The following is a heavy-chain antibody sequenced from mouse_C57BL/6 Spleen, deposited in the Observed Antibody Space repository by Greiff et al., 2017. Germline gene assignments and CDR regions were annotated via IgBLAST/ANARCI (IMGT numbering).Heavy chain of an antibody. J-gene: IGHJ2*01. CDR1: GYTFTSYW. CDR2: IDPSDSYT. V-gene: IGHV1-69*01. Sequence: QVQLQQPEAELVIPGASVKLSCKASGYTFTSYWMHWVKQRPGQGLEWIGEIDPSDSYTNYNQKFKGKSTLTVDKSSSTAYMQLSSLTSEDSSVYYCARTVFDYWGQGTTLTVSS. CDR3: ARTVFDY.